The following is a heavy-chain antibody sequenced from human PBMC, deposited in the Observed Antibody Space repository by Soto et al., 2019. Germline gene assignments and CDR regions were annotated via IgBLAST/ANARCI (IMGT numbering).Heavy chain of an antibody. D-gene: IGHD2-21*02. J-gene: IGHJ4*02. CDR3: ARQLAYCGGDCYTEPIDY. CDR2: INPKTGDT. V-gene: IGHV1-2*02. Sequence: QAQLVQSGAEVKKPGASVKVSCKTSGYTFTAYYIHWVRQAPGQGLEWVGWINPKTGDTKYAQKFQGRVTMTGDTSITTAYMELSRLRSDDTAVYYCARQLAYCGGDCYTEPIDYWGQGTLVTVSS. CDR1: GYTFTAYY.